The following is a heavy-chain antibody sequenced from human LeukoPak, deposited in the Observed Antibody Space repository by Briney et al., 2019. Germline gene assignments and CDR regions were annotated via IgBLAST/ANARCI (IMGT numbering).Heavy chain of an antibody. CDR2: ISSGSSTI. CDR1: GFTFSDYS. D-gene: IGHD3-22*01. V-gene: IGHV3-48*01. J-gene: IGHJ4*02. CDR3: ARDVALSTYHFDSSGLLDY. Sequence: GGSLRLSCAGSGFTFSDYSMNWVRQAPGKGLEWVSYISSGSSTIDNADSVKGRFTISRDNAKNSLYLQMNSLRAEDTAVYYCARDVALSTYHFDSSGLLDYWGQGTLVTVSS.